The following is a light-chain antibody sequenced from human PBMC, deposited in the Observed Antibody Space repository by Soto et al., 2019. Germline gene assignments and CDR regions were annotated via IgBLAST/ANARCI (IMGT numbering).Light chain of an antibody. CDR1: SSDVGGYDY. CDR2: EVS. Sequence: ALTQPASVSGSPGQSITISCTGTSSDVGGYDYVSWYQLHPGKAPKLMVFEVSNRPSGVSYRFSGSKSGNTASLTISGLQAEDEADYFCSSYSISTAYLFGTGTKVTV. CDR3: SSYSISTAYL. V-gene: IGLV2-14*01. J-gene: IGLJ1*01.